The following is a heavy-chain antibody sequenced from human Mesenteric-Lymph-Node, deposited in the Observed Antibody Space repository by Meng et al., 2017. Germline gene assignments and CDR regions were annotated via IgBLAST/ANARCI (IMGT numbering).Heavy chain of an antibody. Sequence: VERPQRGPGLVKPSQTLSFTCTVSGGSISSGDYYWSWIRQPPGKGLEWIGYIYYSGSTYYNPSLKSRVTISVDTSKNQFSLKLSSVTAADTAVYYCASNPTGTRGNWFDPWGQGTLVTVSS. D-gene: IGHD1-7*01. J-gene: IGHJ5*02. CDR3: ASNPTGTRGNWFDP. CDR2: IYYSGST. V-gene: IGHV4-30-4*01. CDR1: GGSISSGDYY.